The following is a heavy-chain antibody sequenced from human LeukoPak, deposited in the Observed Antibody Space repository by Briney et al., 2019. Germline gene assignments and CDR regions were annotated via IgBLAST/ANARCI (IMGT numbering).Heavy chain of an antibody. CDR3: ARQTAFYYDSSGYFDY. J-gene: IGHJ4*02. CDR1: GGSISSSSYY. CDR2: IYYSGST. Sequence: PSETLSLTCTVSGGSISSSSYYWGWIRQPPGTGLEWIGSIYYSGSTYYNPSLKSRVTISVDTSKNQFSLKLSSVTAADTAVYYCARQTAFYYDSSGYFDYWGQGTLVTVSS. V-gene: IGHV4-39*01. D-gene: IGHD3-22*01.